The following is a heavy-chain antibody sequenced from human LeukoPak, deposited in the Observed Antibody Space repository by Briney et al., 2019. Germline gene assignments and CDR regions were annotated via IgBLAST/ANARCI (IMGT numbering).Heavy chain of an antibody. Sequence: PSETLSLTCTVSGGSISSSSYYWGWIRQPPGKGLEWIGSIYYSGSTYYNPSLKSRVTISVDTSRKQFSLKLRAVTAADTAVYYCARKCRVLRSSEWSLGAYDIWGQGTVVTVSS. CDR3: ARKCRVLRSSEWSLGAYDI. D-gene: IGHD3-3*01. CDR1: GGSISSSSYY. CDR2: IYYSGST. V-gene: IGHV4-39*01. J-gene: IGHJ3*02.